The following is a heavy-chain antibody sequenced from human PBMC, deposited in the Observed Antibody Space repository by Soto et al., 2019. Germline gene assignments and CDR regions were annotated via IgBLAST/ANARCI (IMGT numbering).Heavy chain of an antibody. J-gene: IGHJ6*02. CDR2: IIPIFGTA. CDR3: ARVASSSSGYYYYGMDV. D-gene: IGHD6-6*01. CDR1: GGTFSSYA. Sequence: ASVKVSCKASGGTFSSYAISWVRQAPGQGLEWMGGIIPIFGTANYAQKFPGRVTITADESTSTAYMELSSLRSEDTAVYYCARVASSSSGYYYYGMDVWGQGTTVTVSS. V-gene: IGHV1-69*13.